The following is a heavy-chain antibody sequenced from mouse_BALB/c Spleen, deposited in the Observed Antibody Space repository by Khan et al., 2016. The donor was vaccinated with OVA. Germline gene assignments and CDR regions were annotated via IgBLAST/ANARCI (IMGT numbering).Heavy chain of an antibody. V-gene: IGHV3-2*02. J-gene: IGHJ2*01. Sequence: EVQLQESGPGLVKPSQSLSLTCTVTGYSITSDYAWNWIRQFPGNKVEWMGYIKYSGSTSYNPSLKSRISITRDTSKNQFFLQLNSVTTEDTATYYCARSGTITTVVATDFDYWGQGTTLTVSS. CDR2: IKYSGST. CDR3: ARSGTITTVVATDFDY. CDR1: GYSITSDYA. D-gene: IGHD1-1*01.